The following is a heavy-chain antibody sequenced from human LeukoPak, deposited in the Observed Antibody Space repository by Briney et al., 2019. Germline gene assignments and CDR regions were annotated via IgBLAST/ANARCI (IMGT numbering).Heavy chain of an antibody. CDR1: GYTFTSYY. V-gene: IGHV1-46*01. CDR3: ASDLMTTVTNYYYYGMDV. J-gene: IGHJ6*02. D-gene: IGHD4-11*01. Sequence: ASVKVSCKASGYTFTSYYMHWVRQAPGQGLEWMGIINPSGGSTSYAQKFQGRVTMTRDTSTSTVYMELSSLRSEDTAVYYCASDLMTTVTNYYYYGMDVWGQGTTVTVSS. CDR2: INPSGGST.